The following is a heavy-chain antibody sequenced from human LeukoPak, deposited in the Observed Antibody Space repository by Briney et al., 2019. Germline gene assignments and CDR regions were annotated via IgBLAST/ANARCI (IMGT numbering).Heavy chain of an antibody. J-gene: IGHJ6*03. CDR1: GGTFSSYA. CDR3: ARDIRIAVAGTARNHYYYYMDV. D-gene: IGHD6-19*01. Sequence: SVKVSCKASGGTFSSYAISWVRQAPGQGLEWMGGIIPIFGTANYAQKFQGRVTITADKSTSTAYMELSSLRSEDTAVYYCARDIRIAVAGTARNHYYYYMDVWGKGTTVTVSS. V-gene: IGHV1-69*06. CDR2: IIPIFGTA.